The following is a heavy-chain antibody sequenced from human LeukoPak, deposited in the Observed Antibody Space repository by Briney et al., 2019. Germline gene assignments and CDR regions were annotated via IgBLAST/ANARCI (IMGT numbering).Heavy chain of an antibody. CDR3: ARDGFDL. V-gene: IGHV3-30*04. J-gene: IGHJ2*01. Sequence: HPGGSLRLSCAASGFTFSSYAMHWVRQAPGKGLEWVAVISYDGSNKYYADSVKGRFTISRDNSKNTLYLQMNSLRAEDTAVYYCARDGFDLWGRGTLVTVSS. CDR2: ISYDGSNK. CDR1: GFTFSSYA.